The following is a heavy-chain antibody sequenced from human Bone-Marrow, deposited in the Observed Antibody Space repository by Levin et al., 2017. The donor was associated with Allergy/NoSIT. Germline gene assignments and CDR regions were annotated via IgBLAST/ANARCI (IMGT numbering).Heavy chain of an antibody. J-gene: IGHJ3*02. V-gene: IGHV1-18*01. D-gene: IGHD3-22*01. Sequence: ASVKVSCKASGYTFTSYGISWVRQAPGQGLEWMGWISAYNGNTNYAQKLQGRVTMTTDTSTSTAYMELRSLRSDDTAVYYCARVVDMIVGNDAFDIWGQGTMVTVSS. CDR1: GYTFTSYG. CDR3: ARVVDMIVGNDAFDI. CDR2: ISAYNGNT.